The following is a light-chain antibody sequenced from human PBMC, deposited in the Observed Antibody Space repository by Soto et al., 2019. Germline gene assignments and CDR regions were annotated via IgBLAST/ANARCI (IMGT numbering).Light chain of an antibody. J-gene: IGKJ1*01. CDR3: QHYSSYSRT. CDR1: QSISNS. Sequence: DIQMSQSPFTLSAFVGDRVTITCRASQSISNSLAWYQQKPGKAPKLLINDASSLERGVPSRFSGSGSGTEFTLTISSLQPDDFATYFCQHYSSYSRTFGQGTKVDIK. V-gene: IGKV1-5*01. CDR2: DAS.